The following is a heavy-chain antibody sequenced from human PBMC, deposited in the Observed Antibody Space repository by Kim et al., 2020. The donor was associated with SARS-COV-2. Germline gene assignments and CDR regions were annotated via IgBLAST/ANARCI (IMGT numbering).Heavy chain of an antibody. Sequence: GGSLRLSRAASGFTFSSYNMNWVRQAPGKGLEWVSSISRSSSYIYYADSVKGRFTISRDNAKNSLYLQMNSLRAEDTAVYYCARDREEFVLMVYATYYYGMDVWGQGTTVTVSS. CDR3: ARDREEFVLMVYATYYYGMDV. CDR1: GFTFSSYN. V-gene: IGHV3-21*01. D-gene: IGHD2-8*01. J-gene: IGHJ6*02. CDR2: ISRSSSYI.